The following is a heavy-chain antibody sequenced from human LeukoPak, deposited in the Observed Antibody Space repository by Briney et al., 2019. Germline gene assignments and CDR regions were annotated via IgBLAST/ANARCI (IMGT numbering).Heavy chain of an antibody. CDR3: ARDTSEGDYAWWFDP. J-gene: IGHJ5*02. Sequence: GASVKVSCKASGYTFTGYYMHWVRQAPGQGLEWMGLINPRGTATRYAESFQGRLTSTRDLSTSTDYMELSSLRSDDTAVYFCARDTSEGDYAWWFDPWGQGTLVTVSS. V-gene: IGHV1-46*01. D-gene: IGHD3-16*01. CDR2: INPRGTAT. CDR1: GYTFTGYY.